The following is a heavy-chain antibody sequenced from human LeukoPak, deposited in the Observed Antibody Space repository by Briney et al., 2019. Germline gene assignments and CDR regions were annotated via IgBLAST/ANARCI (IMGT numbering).Heavy chain of an antibody. CDR3: ATTPSSVLYY. Sequence: GGSLRLSCAASGFTFSSYAMHWVRQAPGKGLEWVAVISYDGSNKYYADSVKGRFTISRDNSKNTLYLQMNSLRAEDTAVYYCATTPSSVLYYWGQGTLVTVSS. CDR2: ISYDGSNK. J-gene: IGHJ4*02. CDR1: GFTFSSYA. D-gene: IGHD3-22*01. V-gene: IGHV3-30-3*01.